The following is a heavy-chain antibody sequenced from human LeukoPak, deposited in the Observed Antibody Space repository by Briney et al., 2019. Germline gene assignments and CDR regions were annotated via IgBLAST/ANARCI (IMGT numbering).Heavy chain of an antibody. CDR3: IKDRIGTWSFDH. Sequence: GGSLRLSCSASGFTFSGHVMHWVRQAPGEGLEYVSSISINGDKTYYAESVKGRFTISRDNSKNTLYLQLSSLRVEDTAVYYCIKDRIGTWSFDHWGQGTLLTVSS. V-gene: IGHV3-64D*06. J-gene: IGHJ4*02. CDR2: ISINGDKT. CDR1: GFTFSGHV. D-gene: IGHD1-26*01.